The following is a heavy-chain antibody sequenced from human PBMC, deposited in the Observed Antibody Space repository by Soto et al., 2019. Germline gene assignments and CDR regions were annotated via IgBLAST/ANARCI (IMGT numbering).Heavy chain of an antibody. Sequence: GGSRRRSWAASGFTFSSYVMHWVRQAPGKGLEWVAVIWYDGSNKYYADSVKGRFTISRDNSKNTLYLQMNSLRAEDTAVYYCARERYCSSTSCSQGAYYYGMDVWGQGTTVTVSS. J-gene: IGHJ6*02. CDR3: ARERYCSSTSCSQGAYYYGMDV. CDR2: IWYDGSNK. CDR1: GFTFSSYV. D-gene: IGHD2-2*01. V-gene: IGHV3-33*01.